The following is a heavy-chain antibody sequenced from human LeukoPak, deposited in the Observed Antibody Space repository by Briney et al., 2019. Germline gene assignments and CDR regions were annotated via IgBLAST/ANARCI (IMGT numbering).Heavy chain of an antibody. J-gene: IGHJ4*02. V-gene: IGHV3-30*18. D-gene: IGHD4-17*01. Sequence: PGGSLRLSCAASGFTFTTYAMHWVRQAPGKGVEWVAVISNDAAKKYYADSAKGRSTISRDNSENTLYLQMNSQRAEDTAVYYCAKDMNTVTTTFDYWGQGTLVTVSS. CDR3: AKDMNTVTTTFDY. CDR2: ISNDAAKK. CDR1: GFTFTTYA.